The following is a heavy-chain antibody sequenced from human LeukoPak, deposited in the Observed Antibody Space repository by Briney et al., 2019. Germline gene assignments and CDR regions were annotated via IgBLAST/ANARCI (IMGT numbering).Heavy chain of an antibody. CDR2: IKGSGDST. D-gene: IGHD2-2*02. Sequence: GRSLRLSCAASGFTFSSYAMHWVRQAPGKGPEWVSLIKGSGDSTYYADSVRGRFTISRDNSKNTLYLQMNSLRGEDTAVYYCAKGEVVPAAIYGMDVWGQGTTVTVS. CDR1: GFTFSSYA. CDR3: AKGEVVPAAIYGMDV. J-gene: IGHJ6*02. V-gene: IGHV3-23*01.